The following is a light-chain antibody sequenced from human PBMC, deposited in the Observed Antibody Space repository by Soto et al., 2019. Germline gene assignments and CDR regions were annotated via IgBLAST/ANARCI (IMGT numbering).Light chain of an antibody. V-gene: IGKV1-9*01. Sequence: DIQLTQSPSFLSASVGDRVTITCRASQGISSFLAWYQQKPGKAPNLLIYAASTLQSGVPSRFSGSESGTEFTLTISSLQPEDFATYYCQQLKSHPITFGPGTRLEIK. CDR3: QQLKSHPIT. CDR1: QGISSF. CDR2: AAS. J-gene: IGKJ5*01.